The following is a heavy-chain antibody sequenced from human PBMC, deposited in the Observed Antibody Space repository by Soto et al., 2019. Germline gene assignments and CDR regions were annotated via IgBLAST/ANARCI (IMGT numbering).Heavy chain of an antibody. J-gene: IGHJ6*03. V-gene: IGHV4-39*07. CDR2: IYYSGST. Sequence: PSETLSLTCTVSGGSISSSSYYWGWIRQHPGKGLEWIGSIYYSGSTYYNPSLKSRVTISVDTSKNQFSLKLSSVTASVPALYYCARAYYYYYYMDVWGKGTTVTVSS. CDR1: GGSISSSSYY. CDR3: ARAYYYYYYMDV.